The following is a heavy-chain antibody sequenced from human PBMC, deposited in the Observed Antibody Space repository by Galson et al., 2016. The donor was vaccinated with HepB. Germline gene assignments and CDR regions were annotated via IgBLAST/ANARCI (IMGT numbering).Heavy chain of an antibody. Sequence: SLRLSCAASGFTFSSYDMHWVRQATGKSLEWVSAFDTVGGTYYAGSVKGRFTISRDNAKNSLYLQMNSLRAGDTAVYYCVRGGFDLGADGYDYWGQGTLVTVSS. J-gene: IGHJ4*02. V-gene: IGHV3-13*01. D-gene: IGHD5-24*01. CDR1: GFTFSSYD. CDR2: FDTVGGT. CDR3: VRGGFDLGADGYDY.